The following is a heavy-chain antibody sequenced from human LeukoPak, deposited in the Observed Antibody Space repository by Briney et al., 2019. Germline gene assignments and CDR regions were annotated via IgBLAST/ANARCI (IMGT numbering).Heavy chain of an antibody. CDR2: IYTSGST. CDR1: GGSISSYY. CDR3: ARGLSSSWKYYYYMDV. Sequence: SETLSLTCTVSGGSISSYYWSWIRQPAGKGLEWIGRIYTSGSTNYNPSLKSRVTMSVDTSKNQFSLKLSSVTAADTAVYYCARGLSSSWKYYYYMDVWGKGTTVTVSS. V-gene: IGHV4-4*07. J-gene: IGHJ6*03. D-gene: IGHD6-13*01.